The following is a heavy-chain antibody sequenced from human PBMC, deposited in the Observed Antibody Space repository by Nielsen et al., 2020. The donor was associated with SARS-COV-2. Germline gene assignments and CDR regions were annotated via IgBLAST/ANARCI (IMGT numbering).Heavy chain of an antibody. Sequence: SETLSLTCTVSGASISSGGYFWSWIRQYSGKGLEWIGYIYFTGRTSYNPSLKSRVAMSVDTSKNQFSLDLKSVTAADTAVYYCAREASGYDHYKYGMDVWGLGATVTVSS. CDR2: IYFTGRT. D-gene: IGHD5-12*01. J-gene: IGHJ6*02. CDR3: AREASGYDHYKYGMDV. V-gene: IGHV4-31*03. CDR1: GASISSGGYF.